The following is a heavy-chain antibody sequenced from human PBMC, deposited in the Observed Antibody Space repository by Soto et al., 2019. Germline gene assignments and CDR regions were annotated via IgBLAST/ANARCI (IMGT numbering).Heavy chain of an antibody. Sequence: SETLSLTCTVSGGSISGYYWSWIRQPPGKGLEWIGYIYYSGSTNYNPSLKSRVTISVDTSMNQFSLKLSSVTAADTAVYYCARHCSSTSCYEYYFDYWGQGTLVTVSS. V-gene: IGHV4-59*01. D-gene: IGHD2-2*01. CDR3: ARHCSSTSCYEYYFDY. J-gene: IGHJ4*02. CDR2: IYYSGST. CDR1: GGSISGYY.